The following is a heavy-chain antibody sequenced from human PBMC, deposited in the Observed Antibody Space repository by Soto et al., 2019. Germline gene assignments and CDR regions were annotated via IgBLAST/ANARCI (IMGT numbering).Heavy chain of an antibody. CDR2: IYSGGGT. CDR1: GFTVSSNY. J-gene: IGHJ3*02. D-gene: IGHD2-2*01. V-gene: IGHV3-53*02. CDR3: TRGYCSSTSCYGKGHAFDI. Sequence: EVQVVETGGGLIQSGGSLRLSCAASGFTVSSNYMGWVRQAPGKGLEWVSVIYSGGGTDYAASVKGRFTISRDNSKNTLYLQINSLRAEDTAIYYCTRGYCSSTSCYGKGHAFDIWGQGTMVTVSS.